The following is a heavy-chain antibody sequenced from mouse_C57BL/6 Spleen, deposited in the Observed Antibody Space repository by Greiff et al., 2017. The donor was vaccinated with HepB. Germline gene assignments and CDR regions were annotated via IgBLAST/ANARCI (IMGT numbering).Heavy chain of an antibody. CDR1: GFTFSSYA. J-gene: IGHJ4*01. CDR3: TRGYYGSYYYAMDY. D-gene: IGHD1-1*01. Sequence: EVKLVESGEGLVKPGGSLKLSCAASGFTFSSYAMSWVRQTPEKRLEWVAYISSGGDYIYYADTVKGRFTISRDNARNTLYLQMSSLKSEDTAMYYCTRGYYGSYYYAMDYWGQGTSVTVSS. V-gene: IGHV5-9-1*02. CDR2: ISSGGDYI.